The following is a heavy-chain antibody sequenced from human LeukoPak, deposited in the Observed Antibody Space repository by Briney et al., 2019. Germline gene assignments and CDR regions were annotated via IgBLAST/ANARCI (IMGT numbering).Heavy chain of an antibody. V-gene: IGHV1-69*04. CDR2: IIPILSMT. CDR3: AREIFGVLKGIDY. J-gene: IGHJ4*02. Sequence: SVKVSCTASGGTFSSYGISWVRQAPGQGLEWMGRIIPILSMTNYAQKFQGRATITADKSTSTAYMALSTLRSEDTAMYYCAREIFGVLKGIDYWGQGTLVTVSS. D-gene: IGHD3-3*01. CDR1: GGTFSSYG.